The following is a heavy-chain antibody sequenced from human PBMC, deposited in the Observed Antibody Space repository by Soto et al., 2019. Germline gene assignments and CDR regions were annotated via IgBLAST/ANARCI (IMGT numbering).Heavy chain of an antibody. Sequence: SETLSLTCSVSGGSINSDDSFWGWVRQSPGKGLEWIGSLYYGGSTFYNPSLKSRVTITLDTSKNQFSLRLTSVTAADTAIYYCSRQLPVGATSWFDPWGQGTLVTVSS. CDR3: SRQLPVGATSWFDP. CDR1: GGSINSDDSF. D-gene: IGHD1-26*01. J-gene: IGHJ5*02. CDR2: LYYGGST. V-gene: IGHV4-39*01.